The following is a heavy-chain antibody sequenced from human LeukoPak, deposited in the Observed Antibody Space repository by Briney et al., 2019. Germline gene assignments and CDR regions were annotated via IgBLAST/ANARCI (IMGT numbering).Heavy chain of an antibody. D-gene: IGHD4-17*01. V-gene: IGHV3-30-3*01. CDR1: GFAFSSHT. J-gene: IGHJ4*02. CDR2: VSHDGSNK. Sequence: GRSLRLSCAASGFAFSSHTMNWAPQAPGKGLEWVAVVSHDGSNKYYADSVKGRFTISKDNYKSTLYLQVNNLRTDDTAVYFCARGRDYGNSWGQGTQVTVSS. CDR3: ARGRDYGNS.